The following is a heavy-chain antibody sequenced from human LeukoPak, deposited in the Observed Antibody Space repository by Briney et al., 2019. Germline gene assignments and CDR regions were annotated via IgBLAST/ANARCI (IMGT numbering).Heavy chain of an antibody. CDR2: ITSGSSHI. J-gene: IGHJ6*03. CDR1: GFTFSSSI. V-gene: IGHV3-21*01. CDR3: ARDPYSGSYGADYYYYMDV. D-gene: IGHD1-26*01. Sequence: GGSLRLSCAASGFTFSSSIMNWVRQTPGQGLEWVSSITSGSSHIYYADSVKGRFTISRDNAKSSLYLQMNSLRAEDTAVYYCARDPYSGSYGADYYYYMDVGGKGTTVTISS.